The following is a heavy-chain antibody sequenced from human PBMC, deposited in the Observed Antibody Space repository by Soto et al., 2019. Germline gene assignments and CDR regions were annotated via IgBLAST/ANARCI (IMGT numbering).Heavy chain of an antibody. J-gene: IGHJ4*02. CDR1: GGSIGSYY. V-gene: IGHV4-59*01. Sequence: PSEPLSLTCNVSGGSIGSYYWSWIRPFPGKGLEWVGYIYSSGSTNYNPHLKSRATISVDTSKNQFSLKLSSVTAADTAVYYGARGRIQLWYPFDYWGQGTLVTVSS. CDR3: ARGRIQLWYPFDY. D-gene: IGHD5-18*01. CDR2: IYSSGST.